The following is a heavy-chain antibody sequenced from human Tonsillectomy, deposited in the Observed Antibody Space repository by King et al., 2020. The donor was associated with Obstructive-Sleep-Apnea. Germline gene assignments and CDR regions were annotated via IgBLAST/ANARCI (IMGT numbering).Heavy chain of an antibody. CDR3: ARREWGGSREQEFDY. J-gene: IGHJ4*02. Sequence: QLVQSGAEVKKPGESLKISCKGSGYSFTSYWIGWVRQMPGKGLEWMGMIYPGVSDTRYSPSFQGHVTISADKSISTAYLQWSSLKASETAMYYCARREWGGSREQEFDYWGQGTLVTVSS. V-gene: IGHV5-51*01. D-gene: IGHD2-15*01. CDR1: GYSFTSYW. CDR2: IYPGVSDT.